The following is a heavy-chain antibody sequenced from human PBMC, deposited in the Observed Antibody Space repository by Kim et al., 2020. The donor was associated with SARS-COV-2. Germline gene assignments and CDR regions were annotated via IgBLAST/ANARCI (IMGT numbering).Heavy chain of an antibody. CDR1: GFNFGDYA. CDR3: TRSGTNCAGDGYFDY. V-gene: IGHV3-49*04. CDR2: IRSKAFGATP. D-gene: IGHD2-21*02. J-gene: IGHJ4*03. Sequence: GGSLRLSCTTSGFNFGDYAMNWVRQAPGKGLEWVGFIRSKAFGATPEYGAPMKGRFSISRDDSNSIAYVQMDSLNTEDTAVYYCTRSGTNCAGDGYFDYWGQGIQVTVSS.